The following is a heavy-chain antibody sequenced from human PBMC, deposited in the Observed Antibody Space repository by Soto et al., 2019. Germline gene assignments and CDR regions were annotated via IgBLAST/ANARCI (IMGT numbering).Heavy chain of an antibody. CDR3: TREDSTGYSDF. D-gene: IGHD3-22*01. J-gene: IGHJ4*02. V-gene: IGHV6-1*01. Sequence: SQTLSLTCAISGDSVSSNSAAWNLIRQSPSRGLEWLGRTFYRSKWYNHYAVSVESRITINPDTSKNQFSLQLSSVTPEDTAVYYCTREDSTGYSDFWGQGTLVTVSS. CDR1: GDSVSSNSAA. CDR2: TFYRSKWYN.